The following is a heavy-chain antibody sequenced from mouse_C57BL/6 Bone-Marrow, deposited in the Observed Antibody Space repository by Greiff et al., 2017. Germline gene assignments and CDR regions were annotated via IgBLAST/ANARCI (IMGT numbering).Heavy chain of an antibody. CDR3: AREGDYYGSTYYAMDD. Sequence: VQLQQPGAELVKPGASVKMSCKASGYTFTSYWITWVKQRPGQGLEWIGDIYPGSGSPNYNEKFKSKATLTVDTSSSTAYMQLSSLTSEDSAVYYCAREGDYYGSTYYAMDDWGQGTSVTVSS. V-gene: IGHV1-55*01. D-gene: IGHD1-1*01. J-gene: IGHJ4*01. CDR2: IYPGSGSP. CDR1: GYTFTSYW.